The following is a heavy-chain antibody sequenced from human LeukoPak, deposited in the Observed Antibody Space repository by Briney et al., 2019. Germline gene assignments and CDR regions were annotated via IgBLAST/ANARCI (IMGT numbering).Heavy chain of an antibody. J-gene: IGHJ6*04. CDR3: AELGITMIGGV. V-gene: IGHV3-7*01. CDR1: GFTFSSYW. CDR2: IKQDGSER. D-gene: IGHD3-10*02. Sequence: GGSLRLSCAASGFTFSSYWMTWVRQAPGKGLEWVANIKQDGSERYYVDSVKGRFTISRDNAKNSLYLQMNSLRAEDTAVYYCAELGITMIGGVWGKGTTVTISS.